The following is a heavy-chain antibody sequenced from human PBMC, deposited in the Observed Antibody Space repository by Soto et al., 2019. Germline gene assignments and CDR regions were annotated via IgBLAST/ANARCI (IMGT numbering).Heavy chain of an antibody. J-gene: IGHJ3*02. V-gene: IGHV3-48*01. CDR1: GFTFSDSA. CDR3: ARGRDHAFDI. Sequence: EVQLVESGGRLVQPGGSLRLSCEASGFTFSDSAMNWVRQATGKGLDWLAFITSTSSTILYADSVKGRFTISRDNAKKSLSLQMSSLSGEDTAVYYCARGRDHAFDIWGQGTMVTVSS. CDR2: ITSTSSTI.